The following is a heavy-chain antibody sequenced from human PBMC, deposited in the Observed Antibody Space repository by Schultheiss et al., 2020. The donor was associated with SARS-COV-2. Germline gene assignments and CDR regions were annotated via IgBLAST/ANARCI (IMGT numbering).Heavy chain of an antibody. D-gene: IGHD6-19*01. CDR1: GGSISSSSYY. CDR2: IYYSGCT. V-gene: IGHV4-61*05. CDR3: ARIYSSGWYRVLYNWFDP. Sequence: SETLSLTCTVSGGSISSSSYYWGWIRQPPGKGLEWIDYIYYSGCTNYNPSLKSRVTISVDTSKNQFSLKLSSVTAADTAVYYCARIYSSGWYRVLYNWFDPWGQGTLVTVSS. J-gene: IGHJ5*02.